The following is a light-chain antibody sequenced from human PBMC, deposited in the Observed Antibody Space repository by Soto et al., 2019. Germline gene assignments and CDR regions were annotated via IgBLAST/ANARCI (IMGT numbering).Light chain of an antibody. V-gene: IGKV3-20*01. CDR1: QSVSSSY. CDR2: GAS. Sequence: EIVLTQSPGTLSLSPGERATLYCRASQSVSSSYLAWYQQKPGQAPRLLISGASNRATGIPERFSGSGSGTDFTLTITRLEPEDFAVYYCQQYDNSFSFGGGTKVDI. CDR3: QQYDNSFS. J-gene: IGKJ4*01.